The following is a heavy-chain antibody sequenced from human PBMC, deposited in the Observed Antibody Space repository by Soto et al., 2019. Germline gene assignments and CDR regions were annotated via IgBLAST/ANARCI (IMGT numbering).Heavy chain of an antibody. D-gene: IGHD3-16*01. Sequence: GGSLRLSCAASGFTFSSDSMNWVRQAPGKGLEWVSYISSSSSTMYYADSVKGRFTISRDTAKNSLYRQMNSLSAEDTAVYSCARDLGPELGETDYWGQGTLVTGSS. CDR3: ARDLGPELGETDY. CDR1: GFTFSSDS. J-gene: IGHJ4*02. V-gene: IGHV3-48*04. CDR2: ISSSSSTM.